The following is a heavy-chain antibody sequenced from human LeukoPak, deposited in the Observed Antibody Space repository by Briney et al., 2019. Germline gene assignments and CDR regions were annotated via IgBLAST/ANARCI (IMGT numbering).Heavy chain of an antibody. CDR2: ISAGSSNT. CDR3: ARSAVQANTPFYFDF. V-gene: IGHV3-48*01. D-gene: IGHD1-26*01. J-gene: IGHJ4*02. Sequence: GGSLRLSCSASGFIFDSYGMNWVRQAPGSGLEWVAYISAGSSNTFYADSVKGRFTISRDDADNFLHLQMNSLSAEDTAVYYCARSAVQANTPFYFDFWGQGALVTVSS. CDR1: GFIFDSYG.